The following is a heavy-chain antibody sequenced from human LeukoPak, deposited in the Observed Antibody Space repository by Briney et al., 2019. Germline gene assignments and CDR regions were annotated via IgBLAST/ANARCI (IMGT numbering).Heavy chain of an antibody. CDR3: ARGAYSSSAAYYYYYMDV. Sequence: ASVKVSCKASGYTFTSYDINWVRQATGQGLEWMGWMNPNSGNTGYAQKFQGRVTMTRNTSISTACMELSSLRSEDTAVYYCARGAYSSSAAYYYYYMDVWGKGTTVTVSS. D-gene: IGHD6-6*01. J-gene: IGHJ6*03. V-gene: IGHV1-8*01. CDR1: GYTFTSYD. CDR2: MNPNSGNT.